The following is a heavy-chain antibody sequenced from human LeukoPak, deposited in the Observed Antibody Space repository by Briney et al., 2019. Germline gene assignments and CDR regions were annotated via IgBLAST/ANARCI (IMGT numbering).Heavy chain of an antibody. Sequence: GGSLRLSCAASGFTFSSYAMSWVRQAPGKGLEWVSAISGSGGSTYYADFVKGRFTISRDNSKNTLYLQMNSLRAEDTAVYYCAKVLTPYQQHGFDYWGQGTLVTVSS. V-gene: IGHV3-23*01. D-gene: IGHD2-2*01. CDR1: GFTFSSYA. CDR3: AKVLTPYQQHGFDY. J-gene: IGHJ4*02. CDR2: ISGSGGST.